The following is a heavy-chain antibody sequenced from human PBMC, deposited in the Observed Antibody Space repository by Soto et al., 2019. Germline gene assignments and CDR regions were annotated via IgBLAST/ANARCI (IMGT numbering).Heavy chain of an antibody. CDR3: ANDHLISYSYYDLLTGYGY. CDR2: ISGSGGST. CDR1: GFTFSSYA. D-gene: IGHD3-9*01. J-gene: IGHJ4*02. Sequence: GGSLRLSCAASGFTFSSYAMSWVRQAPGKGLEWVSAISGSGGSTYYADSVKGRFTISRDNSKNTLYLQMNSLRAEDTAVYYCANDHLISYSYYDLLTGYGYWGQGTLVTVST. V-gene: IGHV3-23*01.